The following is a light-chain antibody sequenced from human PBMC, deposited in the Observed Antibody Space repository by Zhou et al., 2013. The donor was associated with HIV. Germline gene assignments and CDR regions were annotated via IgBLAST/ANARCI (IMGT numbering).Light chain of an antibody. Sequence: DIQMTQSPSSLSASVGDRVTITCRASQGIGDALGWHQQKPGKAPKRLIYAASSLQSGVPSRFSGSGSGTEFTLTISSLQPEDFATYCCLQHHTYPFTFGGGTKVEIK. CDR2: AAS. CDR3: LQHHTYPFT. V-gene: IGKV1-17*01. CDR1: QGIGDA. J-gene: IGKJ4*01.